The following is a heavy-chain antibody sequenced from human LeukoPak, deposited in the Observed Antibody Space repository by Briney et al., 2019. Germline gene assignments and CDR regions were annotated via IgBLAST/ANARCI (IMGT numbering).Heavy chain of an antibody. J-gene: IGHJ4*02. D-gene: IGHD2-2*01. CDR1: GFTFSNYE. V-gene: IGHV3-48*03. Sequence: GGSLRLSCAASGFTFSNYEMNWVRQAPGKGLEWVSYISSSGSTIYYADSVKGRFTISRDNAKNPLYLQMNSLRAEDTAVYYCARKYCSSTGCLFDCWGQGTLVTVSS. CDR2: ISSSGSTI. CDR3: ARKYCSSTGCLFDC.